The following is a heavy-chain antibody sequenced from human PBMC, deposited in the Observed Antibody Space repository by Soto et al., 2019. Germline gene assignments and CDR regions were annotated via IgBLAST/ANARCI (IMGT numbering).Heavy chain of an antibody. CDR1: GYTFTSYY. Sequence: GASVKVSCKASGYTFTSYYMHWVRQAPGQGLEWMGIINPSGGSTSYAQKFQGRVTMTRDTSTSTVYMELSSLRSEDTAVYFCAQPSVAARHYFDYWGQGTLVTVSS. CDR2: INPSGGST. CDR3: AQPSVAARHYFDY. V-gene: IGHV1-46*01. J-gene: IGHJ4*02. D-gene: IGHD6-6*01.